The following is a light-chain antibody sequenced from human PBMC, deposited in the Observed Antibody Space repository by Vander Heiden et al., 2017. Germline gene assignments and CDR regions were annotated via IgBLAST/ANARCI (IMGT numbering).Light chain of an antibody. CDR1: TSDVCGYNY. J-gene: IGLJ1*01. Sequence: QSALTQPRSLSGSPGQAVTISRTGPTSDVCGYNYVSWYQQHPGKAPKLMIYDVSKRPSRVPDRFSGSKSGNTASLTISGLQAEDEADYYCCSYAGSYTYVFGTGTKVTVL. CDR2: DVS. CDR3: CSYAGSYTYV. V-gene: IGLV2-11*01.